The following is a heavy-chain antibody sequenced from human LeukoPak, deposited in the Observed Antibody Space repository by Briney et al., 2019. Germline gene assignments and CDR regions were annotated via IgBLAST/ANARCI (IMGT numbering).Heavy chain of an antibody. CDR1: GFTFSSYA. CDR3: VKEPGYYGLGSHFDY. Sequence: GGSLRLSCSASGFTFSSYAMHWVRQAPGKGLEHVSAVSSNGGSTYYADSVKGRFTISRDNSKNTLYLQMNSLRAEDTAVYYCVKEPGYYGLGSHFDYWGQGILVTVSS. J-gene: IGHJ4*02. D-gene: IGHD3-10*01. CDR2: VSSNGGST. V-gene: IGHV3-64D*06.